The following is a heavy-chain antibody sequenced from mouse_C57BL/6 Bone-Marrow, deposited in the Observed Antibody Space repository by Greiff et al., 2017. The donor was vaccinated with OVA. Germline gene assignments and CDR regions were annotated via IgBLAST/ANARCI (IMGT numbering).Heavy chain of an antibody. CDR2: INTGSGGS. CDR3: ARSLMTTPAWFAY. D-gene: IGHD1-1*01. V-gene: IGHV1-54*01. Sequence: VQLQQSGAELVRPGTSVKVSCKASGYAFPNYLIEWVKQRPGPGLEWIGVINTGSGGSNYNEKFKGKATLNADKSSSTAYMQLSSLTSEDSAGYFCARSLMTTPAWFAYWGQGTLVTVSA. CDR1: GYAFPNYL. J-gene: IGHJ3*01.